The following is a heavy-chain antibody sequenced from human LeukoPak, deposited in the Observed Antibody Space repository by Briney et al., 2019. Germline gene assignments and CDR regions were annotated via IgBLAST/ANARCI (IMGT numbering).Heavy chain of an antibody. CDR1: GYTFTDYY. CDR3: AGDPYPKYSTGWYSNY. Sequence: ASVKVSCKASGYTFTDYYIHWLRQAPGHGPEWMGWIYPNNGATFYAQKFQGRVMMTTDASIHTTYMELTSLRSDDTAVYYCAGDPYPKYSTGWYSNYWGQGTLVTVSS. V-gene: IGHV1-2*02. D-gene: IGHD6-19*01. CDR2: IYPNNGAT. J-gene: IGHJ4*02.